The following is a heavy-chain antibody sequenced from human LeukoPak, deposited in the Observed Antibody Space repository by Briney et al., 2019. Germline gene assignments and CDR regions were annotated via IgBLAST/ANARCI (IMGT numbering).Heavy chain of an antibody. CDR2: INHSGST. CDR3: ARGFACSSSPCGY. V-gene: IGHV4-34*01. CDR1: GGSFSGYY. Sequence: PSETLSLTCAVYGGSFSGYYWSWLRQPPGKGLDWIGEINHSGSTNYNPSLKSRVTISVDTSKNQFSLKLSSVTAAHTAVYYSARGFACSSSPCGYWGQGTLVTVSS. J-gene: IGHJ1*01. D-gene: IGHD6-19*01.